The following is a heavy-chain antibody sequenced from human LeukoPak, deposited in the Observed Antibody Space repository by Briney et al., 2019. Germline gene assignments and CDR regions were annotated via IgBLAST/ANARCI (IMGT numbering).Heavy chain of an antibody. J-gene: IGHJ6*02. CDR2: ISSSSSYI. Sequence: GGSLRLSCAASRFTFSSDSMNWVRQAPGKGLEWVSSISSSSSYIYYADSVKGRFTISRDNAKNSLYLQMDSLRAEDTAVYYCAREGYGSGSYYYYYGMDVWGQGTTVTVSS. CDR1: RFTFSSDS. V-gene: IGHV3-21*01. CDR3: AREGYGSGSYYYYYGMDV. D-gene: IGHD3-10*01.